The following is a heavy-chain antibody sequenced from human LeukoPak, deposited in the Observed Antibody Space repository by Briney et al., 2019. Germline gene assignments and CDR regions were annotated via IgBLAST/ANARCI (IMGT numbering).Heavy chain of an antibody. D-gene: IGHD4-11*01. CDR1: GGSISSGSYY. CDR3: ARDSSGGNYGNWFDP. Sequence: TPSETLSLTCTVSGGSISSGSYYWSWIRQPAGKGLEWIGRIYTSGSTNYNPSLKSRVTISVDTSKNQFSLKLSSVTAADTAVYYCARDSSGGNYGNWFDPWGQGTLVTVSS. J-gene: IGHJ5*02. V-gene: IGHV4-61*02. CDR2: IYTSGST.